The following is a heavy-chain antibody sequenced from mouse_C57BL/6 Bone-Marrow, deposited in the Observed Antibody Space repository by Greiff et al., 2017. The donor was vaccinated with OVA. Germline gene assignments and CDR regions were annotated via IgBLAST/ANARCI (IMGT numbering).Heavy chain of an antibody. V-gene: IGHV5-4*03. CDR3: ASGGVRSSMDY. Sequence: EVKLVEPGAGLVKPGGSLKLSCAASGFTFSSYAMSWVRQTPEKRLEWVATISDGGSYTYYPDNVKGRFTISRDNAKTNLYLQMSQLKSEDTAVYYGASGGVRSSMDYWGRGPGVTVTS. J-gene: IGHJ4*01. CDR2: ISDGGSYT. CDR1: GFTFSSYA.